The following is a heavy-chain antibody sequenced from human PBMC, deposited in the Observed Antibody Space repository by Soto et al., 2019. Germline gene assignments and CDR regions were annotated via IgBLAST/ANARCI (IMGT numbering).Heavy chain of an antibody. CDR2: INHSGST. V-gene: IGHV4-34*01. J-gene: IGHJ4*02. CDR3: ARRGIDYVWGSYRQYYFDC. D-gene: IGHD3-16*02. Sequence: QVQLQQWGAGLLKPSETLSLTCAVYGGSFSGYYWSWIRQPPGKGLEWIGEINHSGSTNYNPSLKSRVTISVDTYKNQFSLKLSSVTAADTAVYYCARRGIDYVWGSYRQYYFDCWGQGTLVTVSS. CDR1: GGSFSGYY.